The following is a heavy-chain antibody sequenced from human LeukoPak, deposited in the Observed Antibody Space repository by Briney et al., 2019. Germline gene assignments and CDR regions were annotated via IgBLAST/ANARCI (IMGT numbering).Heavy chain of an antibody. V-gene: IGHV1-2*02. CDR1: GYTFTGYY. D-gene: IGHD2-21*02. J-gene: IGHJ4*02. CDR3: ATDFLPNVVVTASIFDY. CDR2: INPNSGGT. Sequence: GASVKVSCKASGYTFTGYYMHWVRQAPGQGLEWMGWINPNSGGTNYAQKFQGRVTMTRDTSISTAYMELSRLRSDDTAVYYCATDFLPNVVVTASIFDYWGQGTLVTVSS.